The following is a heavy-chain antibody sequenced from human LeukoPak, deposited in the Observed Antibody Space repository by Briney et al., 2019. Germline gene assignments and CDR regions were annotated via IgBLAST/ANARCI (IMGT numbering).Heavy chain of an antibody. CDR1: GFTFSSYW. CDR2: VNTDGSIA. V-gene: IGHV3-74*01. J-gene: IGHJ4*02. Sequence: GGSLRLSCAVTGFTFSSYWMHWVRQAPGQGLVWVSRVNTDGSIASYADSVKGRFTISRDNAKNTLFLQMNSLRAEDTAVYYCARESGSDRVDELDHWGQGTLVTVSS. CDR3: ARESGSDRVDELDH. D-gene: IGHD1-26*01.